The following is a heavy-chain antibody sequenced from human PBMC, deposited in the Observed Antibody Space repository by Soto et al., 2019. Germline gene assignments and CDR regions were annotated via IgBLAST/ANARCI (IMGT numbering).Heavy chain of an antibody. J-gene: IGHJ6*02. Sequence: GASVKVSCKASGYTFTSSDINWVRQASGQGLEWMGRMNPNSGNRVYPQRFQGRVTMSMNTSKSTAYMELSSLRSDDTAVYYCARAGYTDYYYYGMDVWGQGTTVTV. V-gene: IGHV1-8*01. CDR3: ARAGYTDYYYYGMDV. CDR1: GYTFTSSD. CDR2: MNPNSGNR. D-gene: IGHD5-12*01.